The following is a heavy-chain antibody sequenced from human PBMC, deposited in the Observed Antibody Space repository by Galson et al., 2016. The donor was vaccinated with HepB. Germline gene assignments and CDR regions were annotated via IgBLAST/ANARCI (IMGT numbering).Heavy chain of an antibody. CDR2: IGPGGHT. Sequence: SLRLSCAASGFTLSNYGMHWVRQGLRRGLQWVSAIGPGGHTYYPDSAKGRFTISRETANNALFLQMDSLTAEDTAVYYCVRGPSNRYGEYCFDSWGQGTLVTVSS. J-gene: IGHJ4*02. CDR1: GFTLSNYG. CDR3: VRGPSNRYGEYCFDS. D-gene: IGHD4-17*01. V-gene: IGHV3-13*01.